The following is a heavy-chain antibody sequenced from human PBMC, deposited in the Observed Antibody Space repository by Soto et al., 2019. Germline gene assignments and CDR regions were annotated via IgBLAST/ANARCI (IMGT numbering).Heavy chain of an antibody. D-gene: IGHD4-17*01. CDR1: GGTFSSYA. V-gene: IGHV1-69*12. CDR3: ARDNGRPQSGGNYYYSTDV. J-gene: IGHJ6*02. CDR2: IIPLFRTP. Sequence: QVQLVQSGAEVKEPGSSVKVSCQASGGTFSSYALSWVRQAPGQGLEWMGGIIPLFRTPDYAQKFQGRVTITADESTSTAYMELSSLRSEDTAIYYCARDNGRPQSGGNYYYSTDVWGQGTTITVSS.